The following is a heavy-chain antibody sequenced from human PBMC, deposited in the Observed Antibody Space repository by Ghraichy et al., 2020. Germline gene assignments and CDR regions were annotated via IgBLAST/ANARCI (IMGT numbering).Heavy chain of an antibody. Sequence: SETLSLTCSVSGDSMSSHYWSWMRQPPGKGLEWIGNVYYSGNTNYNPSLRSRVTISIDASRRQVSLKLSAVTAADTAVYYCARDEGSGTWHFWGQGALVTVSS. CDR1: GDSMSSHY. CDR3: ARDEGSGTWHF. V-gene: IGHV4-59*11. J-gene: IGHJ4*02. D-gene: IGHD3-10*01. CDR2: VYYSGNT.